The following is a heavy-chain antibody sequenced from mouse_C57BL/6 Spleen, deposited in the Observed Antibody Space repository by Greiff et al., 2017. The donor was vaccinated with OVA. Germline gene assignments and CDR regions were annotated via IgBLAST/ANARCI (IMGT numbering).Heavy chain of an antibody. CDR3: ARYDSSYYYAMDY. J-gene: IGHJ4*01. CDR1: GYTFTSYW. V-gene: IGHV1-55*01. D-gene: IGHD2-4*01. Sequence: VKLQQPGAELVKPGASVKMSCKASGYTFTSYWITWVKQRPGQGLEWIGDIYPGSGSTNYNEKFKSKATLTVDTSSSTAYMQLSSLTSEDSAVYYCARYDSSYYYAMDYWGQGTSVTVSS. CDR2: IYPGSGST.